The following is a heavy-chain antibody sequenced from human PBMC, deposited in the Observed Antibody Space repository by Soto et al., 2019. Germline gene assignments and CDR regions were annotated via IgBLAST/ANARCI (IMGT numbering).Heavy chain of an antibody. J-gene: IGHJ6*02. CDR1: GHTFTNYY. V-gene: IGHV1-46*01. CDR3: AYLDYYYYYGLDV. Sequence: ASVKVSCKASGHTFTNYYMHWVRQAPGQGLEWMGVISPSGDGPTFAQKFQGRVTMTRDTSTSTVYMELSSLRFEDTAVYYCAYLDYYYYYGLDVWGQGIMVTVSS. CDR2: ISPSGDGP.